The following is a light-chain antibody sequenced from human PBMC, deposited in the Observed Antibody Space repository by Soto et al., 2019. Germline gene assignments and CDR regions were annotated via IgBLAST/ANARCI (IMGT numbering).Light chain of an antibody. Sequence: EIVMTQSPATLSVSPGDTATLSCRASESVSSSLAWFQQKPGQAPRLLIYGASTRATDIPARFSGSGSGTEFTLTIRSLQSEDFAAYYCQQYDTWPPENTFGQGTKLEIK. V-gene: IGKV3-15*01. CDR2: GAS. CDR3: QQYDTWPPENT. J-gene: IGKJ2*01. CDR1: ESVSSS.